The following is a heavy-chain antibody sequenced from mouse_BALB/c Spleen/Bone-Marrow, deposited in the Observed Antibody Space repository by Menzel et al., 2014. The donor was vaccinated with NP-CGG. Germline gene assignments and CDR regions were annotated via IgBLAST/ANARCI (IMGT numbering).Heavy chain of an antibody. D-gene: IGHD2-3*01. Sequence: EVQLQQSGADLVKPGASVKISCKTSGYTFTEYTMHWVKRSHVKSLEWIGGINPNNGGTSYSQKFKGKATWTVDKSSSTAYMELRSLTSEDSAVYYCARGWLLRHYFDYWGQGTTLTVSS. CDR2: INPNNGGT. CDR1: GYTFTEYT. V-gene: IGHV1-18*01. J-gene: IGHJ2*01. CDR3: ARGWLLRHYFDY.